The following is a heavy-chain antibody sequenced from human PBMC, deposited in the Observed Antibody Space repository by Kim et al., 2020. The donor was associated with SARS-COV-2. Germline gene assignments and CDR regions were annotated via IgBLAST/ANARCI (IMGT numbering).Heavy chain of an antibody. J-gene: IGHJ6*02. CDR1: GYTLTELS. D-gene: IGHD6-19*01. V-gene: IGHV1-24*01. CDR2: FDPEDGET. CDR3: ATGAAVAAAYYYYYGMDV. Sequence: ASVKVSCKVSGYTLTELSMHWVRQAPGKGLEWMGGFDPEDGETIYAQKFQGRVTMTEDTSTVTAYMELSSLRSEDTAVYYCATGAAVAAAYYYYYGMDVWGQGTTVTVSS.